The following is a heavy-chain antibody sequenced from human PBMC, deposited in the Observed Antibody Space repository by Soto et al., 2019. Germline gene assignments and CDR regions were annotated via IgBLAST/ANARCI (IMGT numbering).Heavy chain of an antibody. Sequence: QVQLQESGPGLVKPSQTLSLTCTVSGGSISSGGYYWSWIRQHPGKGLEWIGYIYYSGSNYYTPSLKSRVTISVDTSNNQFTLKLSSVTAADTVVYYCARMLGATIFDYWCQGTLVTVSS. CDR2: IYYSGSN. CDR1: GGSISSGGYY. D-gene: IGHD5-12*01. V-gene: IGHV4-31*03. J-gene: IGHJ4*02. CDR3: ARMLGATIFDY.